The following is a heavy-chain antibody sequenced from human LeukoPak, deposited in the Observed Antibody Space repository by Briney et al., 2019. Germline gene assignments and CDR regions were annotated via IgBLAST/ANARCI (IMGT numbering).Heavy chain of an antibody. CDR1: GFTFSSYA. CDR3: AKPHTMIVVWDAFDI. CDR2: ISGSGGST. D-gene: IGHD3-22*01. Sequence: PGGSLRLSCAAAGFTFSSYAMSWVRQAPGKGLEWVSAISGSGGSTYYADSVKGRSTISRDNSKNTLYLQMNSLRAEDTAVYYCAKPHTMIVVWDAFDIWGQGTMVTVSS. J-gene: IGHJ3*02. V-gene: IGHV3-23*01.